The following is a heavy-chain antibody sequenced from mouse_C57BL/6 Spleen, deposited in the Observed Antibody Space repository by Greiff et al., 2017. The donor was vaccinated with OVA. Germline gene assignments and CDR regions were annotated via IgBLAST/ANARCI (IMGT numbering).Heavy chain of an antibody. CDR3: ARSDYYGSSRYYFDY. CDR1: GYTFTDYN. V-gene: IGHV1-18*01. Sequence: EVQLVESGPELVKPGASVKIPCKASGYTFTDYNMDWVKQSHGKSLEWIGDINPNNGGTIYNQKFKGKATLTVDKSSSTAYMELRSLTSEDTAVYYCARSDYYGSSRYYFDYWGQGTTLTVSS. CDR2: INPNNGGT. J-gene: IGHJ2*01. D-gene: IGHD1-1*01.